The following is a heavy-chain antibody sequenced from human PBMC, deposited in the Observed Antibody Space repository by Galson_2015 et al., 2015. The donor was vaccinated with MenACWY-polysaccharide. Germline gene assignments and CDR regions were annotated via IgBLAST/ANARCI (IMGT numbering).Heavy chain of an antibody. CDR2: ISDSGGTT. CDR1: GFTFSSYA. Sequence: SLRLSCAASGFTFSSYAMSWVRQAPGKGPEWVSAISDSGGTTFYADSVKGRFTISRDNSKHTLFLQLISLRVEDTAVYYCAKAHIAARPDRRMVYYYYMDVWGKGTMVTVSS. D-gene: IGHD6-6*01. V-gene: IGHV3-23*01. CDR3: AKAHIAARPDRRMVYYYYMDV. J-gene: IGHJ6*03.